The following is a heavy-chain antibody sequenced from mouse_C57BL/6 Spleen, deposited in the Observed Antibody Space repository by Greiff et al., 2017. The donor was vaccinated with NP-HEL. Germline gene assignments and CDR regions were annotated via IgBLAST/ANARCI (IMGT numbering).Heavy chain of an antibody. D-gene: IGHD1-1*01. J-gene: IGHJ3*01. CDR1: GYTFTSYW. CDR3: ARKNFETTGAWFAY. V-gene: IGHV1-64*01. CDR2: IRPNCGST. Sequence: VQLQQPGAGLVKPGASVKLSCIASGYTFTSYWMHWVKQWPGQGLEWIGMIRPNCGSTTYNETFTSKATLTVDKSSTTAYMQLSSLTSEDSAVYYCARKNFETTGAWFAYWGKGTLVTVSA.